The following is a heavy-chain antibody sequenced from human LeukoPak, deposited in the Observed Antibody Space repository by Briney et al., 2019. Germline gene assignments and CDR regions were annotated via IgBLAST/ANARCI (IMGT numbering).Heavy chain of an antibody. D-gene: IGHD3-10*01. CDR1: GFTFSSYG. CDR2: IWYDGSNI. V-gene: IGHV3-33*01. J-gene: IGHJ5*02. Sequence: GGSLRLSCAASGFTFSSYGMHWVRQAPGKGLEWVAVIWYDGSNIYYADSVKGRFTISRDNSKNTLYLQMNSLRAEDTAVYYCARDSGSGSYLGWFDPWGQGTLVTVSS. CDR3: ARDSGSGSYLGWFDP.